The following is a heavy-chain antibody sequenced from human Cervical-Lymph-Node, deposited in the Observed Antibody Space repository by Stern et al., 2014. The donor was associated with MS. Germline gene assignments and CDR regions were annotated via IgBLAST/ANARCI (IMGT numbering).Heavy chain of an antibody. D-gene: IGHD3-3*01. CDR1: GYTFTSDD. V-gene: IGHV1-8*01. J-gene: IGHJ4*02. CDR3: TRGWSA. Sequence: QMQLVQSGAEVKKPGASVKVSCKASGYTFTSDDINWVRQVPGQGLEWMGWMNPDSGDPGYAQKFRGKFTITRDLAISTAYMEMSSLKFEDTAVYYCTRGWSAWGQGTLVTVSS. CDR2: MNPDSGDP.